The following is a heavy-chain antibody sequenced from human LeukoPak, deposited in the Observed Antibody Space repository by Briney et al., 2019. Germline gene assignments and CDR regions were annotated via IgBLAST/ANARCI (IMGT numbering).Heavy chain of an antibody. V-gene: IGHV4-59*08. CDR3: ARLRGDYYDILTGTFDF. D-gene: IGHD3-9*01. CDR1: GGSISSYY. Sequence: SGTLSLTCTVSGGSISSYYWSWIRQPPGKGPEGIGYVYYRGSTNYNPSLKGRVTISVDTSKNQFSLKLSSVTAADTAVYYCARLRGDYYDILTGTFDFWGQGTLVTVSS. CDR2: VYYRGST. J-gene: IGHJ4*02.